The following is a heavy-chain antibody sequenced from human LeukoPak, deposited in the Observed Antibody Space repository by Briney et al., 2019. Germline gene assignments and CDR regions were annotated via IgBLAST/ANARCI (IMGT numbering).Heavy chain of an antibody. CDR3: ARTTYDILTGLDY. D-gene: IGHD3-9*01. V-gene: IGHV4-59*01. Sequence: SETLSLTCTVSGGSISSYYWSWIRQPPGKGLEWIGYIYYSGSTNYNPSLKSRVTISVDTSKNQFSLKLSSVTAADTAVYYCARTTYDILTGLDYWGQGTLVTVSS. CDR2: IYYSGST. J-gene: IGHJ4*02. CDR1: GGSISSYY.